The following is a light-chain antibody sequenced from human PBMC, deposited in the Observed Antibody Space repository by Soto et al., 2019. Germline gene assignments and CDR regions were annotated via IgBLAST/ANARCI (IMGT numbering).Light chain of an antibody. CDR3: SSYAGSSYV. V-gene: IGLV2-8*01. Sequence: QSVLTQPPSASGSPGQSVTISCTGTSSDVGGYNYVSWYQQHPGKAPKLMIYEVSKRPSGVPDRFSGSKSGNTASLTVSGLQAEDEDDYYCSSYAGSSYVFGPGTKVTVL. CDR2: EVS. CDR1: SSDVGGYNY. J-gene: IGLJ1*01.